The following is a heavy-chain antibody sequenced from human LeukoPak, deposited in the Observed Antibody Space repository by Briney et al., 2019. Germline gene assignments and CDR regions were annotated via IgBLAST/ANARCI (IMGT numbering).Heavy chain of an antibody. D-gene: IGHD4-17*01. CDR1: GFTFSSYS. V-gene: IGHV3-21*01. Sequence: AGGSLRLSCAASGFTFSSYSMNWVRQAPGKGLGWVSSISSSSSYIYYADSVKGRFTISRDNAKNSLYLQMNSLRAEDTAVYYCARDLPYYGDYVAFDYWGQGTLVTVSS. CDR3: ARDLPYYGDYVAFDY. J-gene: IGHJ4*02. CDR2: ISSSSSYI.